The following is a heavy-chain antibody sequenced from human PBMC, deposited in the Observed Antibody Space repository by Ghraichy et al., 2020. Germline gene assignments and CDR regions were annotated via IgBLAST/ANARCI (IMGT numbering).Heavy chain of an antibody. CDR3: ARAPGIAAAGYYYYYGMDV. CDR2: IYYSGST. V-gene: IGHV4-59*01. D-gene: IGHD6-13*01. Sequence: SQTLSLTCTVSGGSISSYYWSWIRQPPGKGLEWIGYIYYSGSTNYNPSLKSRVTISVDTSKNQFSLKLSSVTAADTAVYYCARAPGIAAAGYYYYYGMDVWGQGTTVTVSS. J-gene: IGHJ6*02. CDR1: GGSISSYY.